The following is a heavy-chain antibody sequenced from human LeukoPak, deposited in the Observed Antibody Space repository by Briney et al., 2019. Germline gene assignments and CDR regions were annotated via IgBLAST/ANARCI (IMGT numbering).Heavy chain of an antibody. CDR2: IIPIFGTA. V-gene: IGHV1-69*05. CDR3: ARCLWVRGVIEGPMAGYYYYYMDV. J-gene: IGHJ6*03. D-gene: IGHD3-10*01. Sequence: ASVKLSCKASGGTFSSYAISWVRQAPGQGLEWMGGIIPIFGTANYAQKFQGRVTITTDESTSTAYMELSSLRSEDTAVYYCARCLWVRGVIEGPMAGYYYYYMDVWGKGTTVTVSS. CDR1: GGTFSSYA.